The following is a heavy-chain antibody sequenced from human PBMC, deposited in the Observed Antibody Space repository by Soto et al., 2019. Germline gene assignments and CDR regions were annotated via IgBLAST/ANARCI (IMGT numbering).Heavy chain of an antibody. CDR1: GFTFRSFA. Sequence: GGSLRLSCAASGFTFRSFAMHWVRQAPGKGLEWVAFISYDGSNNFYADSVKGRFTISRDNSKNTLYLQMNSLRAEDTAMYYWGRGYCGGDCYPGDSWGRGPRVTVSS. D-gene: IGHD2-21*02. J-gene: IGHJ4*02. CDR3: GRGYCGGDCYPGDS. V-gene: IGHV3-30-3*01. CDR2: ISYDGSNN.